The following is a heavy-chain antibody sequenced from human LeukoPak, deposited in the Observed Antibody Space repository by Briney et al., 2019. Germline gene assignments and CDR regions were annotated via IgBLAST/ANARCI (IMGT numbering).Heavy chain of an antibody. D-gene: IGHD3-10*01. Sequence: ASVKVSCKASGYSFTDYFMHWVRQALGQGLEWMGWINPNGGGTNYAQKFQGRVTMTRDTSISTAYMELSRLTYDDTAVYYCARDYKAVPRSYWGQGTLVTVSS. CDR3: ARDYKAVPRSY. V-gene: IGHV1-2*02. CDR1: GYSFTDYF. J-gene: IGHJ4*02. CDR2: INPNGGGT.